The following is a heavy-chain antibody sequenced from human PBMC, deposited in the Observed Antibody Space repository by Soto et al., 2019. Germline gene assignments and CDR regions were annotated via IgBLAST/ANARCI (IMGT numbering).Heavy chain of an antibody. CDR2: ISPDGRTT. Sequence: QPGGSLRLACAASGFSFSHYWMHWFRQAPGKGLVWVSRISPDGRTTTYADSVKGRFTISRDNAKSTLYLQMNSLTVEDGAVYYCAYSWLPTSYWGPGTLVTVSS. J-gene: IGHJ4*02. D-gene: IGHD3-10*01. CDR1: GFSFSHYW. CDR3: AYSWLPTSY. V-gene: IGHV3-74*01.